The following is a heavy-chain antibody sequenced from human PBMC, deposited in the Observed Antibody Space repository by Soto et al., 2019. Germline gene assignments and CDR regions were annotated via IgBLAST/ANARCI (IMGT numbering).Heavy chain of an antibody. D-gene: IGHD3-10*01. CDR2: TYYRSRFFR. Sequence: SQTLSLTCAISGDSVSSYSAAWNWIRQSPSGGLEWLGRTYYRSRFFRDYAKSVKSRIIINPGTSKNQFSLQLKSVTPEDTAVYYCVRDRYSSSGWFDPWGQGTPVTVSS. CDR3: VRDRYSSSGWFDP. J-gene: IGHJ5*02. V-gene: IGHV6-1*01. CDR1: GDSVSSYSAA.